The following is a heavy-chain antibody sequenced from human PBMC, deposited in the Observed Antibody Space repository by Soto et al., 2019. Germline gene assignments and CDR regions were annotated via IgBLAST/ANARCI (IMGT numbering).Heavy chain of an antibody. J-gene: IGHJ4*01. D-gene: IGHD6-19*01. Sequence: GTLRLSCTASGFTFGDYAMSWVRQAPGKGLECIGFIRSEAYGWTTEYAASVTGRFTISRDNCKSIAYLQMNSLRTEDTAVYYCSRAGGSGWGYCLDNWGQGTKVTVSS. CDR3: SRAGGSGWGYCLDN. V-gene: IGHV3-49*04. CDR1: GFTFGDYA. CDR2: IRSEAYGWTT.